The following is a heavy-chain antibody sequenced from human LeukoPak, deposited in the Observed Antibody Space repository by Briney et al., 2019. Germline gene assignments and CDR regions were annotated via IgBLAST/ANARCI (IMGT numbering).Heavy chain of an antibody. D-gene: IGHD7-27*01. V-gene: IGHV4-59*08. CDR2: IYSSGST. Sequence: SETLSLTCTVSGGSISNYFWTWIRQPPGKGPEWIGYIYSSGSTYYNPSLKSRVTISVDTSKNRFSLKLSTVTAADTAVYYCARRPTGDPKFDYWGQGTLVTVSS. CDR1: GGSISNYF. J-gene: IGHJ4*02. CDR3: ARRPTGDPKFDY.